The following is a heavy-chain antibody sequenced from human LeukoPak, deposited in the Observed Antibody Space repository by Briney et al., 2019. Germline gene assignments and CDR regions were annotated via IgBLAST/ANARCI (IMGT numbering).Heavy chain of an antibody. J-gene: IGHJ4*02. CDR3: ARQGSGYDFDY. Sequence: SETLSLTCTVSGGSISSYYWSWIRQPPGKGLEWIGYIYYSGSTNYNPSLKSRVTISVDTSKNQFSLKLSSVTAADTAVYYCARQGSGYDFDYWGQGTLVIVSS. D-gene: IGHD5-12*01. CDR2: IYYSGST. V-gene: IGHV4-59*08. CDR1: GGSISSYY.